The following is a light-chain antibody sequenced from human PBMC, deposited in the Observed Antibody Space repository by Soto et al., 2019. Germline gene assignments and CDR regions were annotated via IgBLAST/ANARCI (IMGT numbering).Light chain of an antibody. V-gene: IGKV4-1*01. CDR1: QGVLYTSNNKNY. Sequence: DIVMTQSPDSLAVSLGERATINCKSSQGVLYTSNNKNYIAWYQQKSGQPPKLLIYWASTRESGVPDRFSGGGSGTDFTLTISSVQAEDEAVYYCQQYDSVPITFSQGTRLEIK. CDR3: QQYDSVPIT. J-gene: IGKJ5*01. CDR2: WAS.